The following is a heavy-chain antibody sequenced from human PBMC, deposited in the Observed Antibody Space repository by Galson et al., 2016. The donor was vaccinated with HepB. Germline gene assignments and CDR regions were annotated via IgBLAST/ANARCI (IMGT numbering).Heavy chain of an antibody. V-gene: IGHV3-73*01. CDR1: GLTFSGSA. J-gene: IGHJ5*02. CDR2: IRSKANNYAT. D-gene: IGHD6-13*01. Sequence: SLRLSCAVSGLTFSGSAMHWVRQASGKGLEWVGHIRSKANNYATAHAASVKGRFTISRDDSKNTAYLQMNSLKTEDTAVYYCTRHLDPGYSSSWYFWFDPWGQGTLVTVSS. CDR3: TRHLDPGYSSSWYFWFDP.